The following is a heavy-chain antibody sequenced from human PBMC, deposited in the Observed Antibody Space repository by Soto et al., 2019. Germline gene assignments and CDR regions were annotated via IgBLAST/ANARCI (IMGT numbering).Heavy chain of an antibody. V-gene: IGHV3-48*04. CDR1: GFTFNTYS. J-gene: IGHJ3*02. CDR2: ISGNSGIK. CDR3: AREGPKMNGDAFDI. Sequence: EVQLVESGGGLVRPGESLRLSCAASGFTFNTYSMNWVRQAPGKGLEWVAYISGNSGIKYYADSVKGRFTISRDNAMNSLYLQMTSLRAQDTAVYYCAREGPKMNGDAFDIWGQGTMVTVSS. D-gene: IGHD1-1*01.